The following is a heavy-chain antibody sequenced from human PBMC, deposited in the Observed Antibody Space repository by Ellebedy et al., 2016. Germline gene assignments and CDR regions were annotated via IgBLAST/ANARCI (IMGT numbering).Heavy chain of an antibody. Sequence: GESLKISXKGSGYSFTSYWIGWVRQMPGKGLEWMGIIYPGDSDTRYRPSFQGQVTISADKSISTAYLQWRSLKASDTAMYFCARPNIVGATKGGFDYWGQGTLVTVSS. D-gene: IGHD1-26*01. V-gene: IGHV5-51*01. CDR3: ARPNIVGATKGGFDY. J-gene: IGHJ4*02. CDR1: GYSFTSYW. CDR2: IYPGDSDT.